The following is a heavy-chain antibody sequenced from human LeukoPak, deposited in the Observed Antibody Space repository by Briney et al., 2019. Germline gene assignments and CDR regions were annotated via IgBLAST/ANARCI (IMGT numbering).Heavy chain of an antibody. V-gene: IGHV4-4*09. D-gene: IGHD6-6*01. CDR3: ARLTRLSTSPDRYYLDY. Sequence: SETLSLTCTVSGDSISSYYWSWIRQPPGKGLEWIGYIYTSGGTNYIPSLKGRVTISIDTSKNQFSLKLSSVTASDSAVYYCARLTRLSTSPDRYYLDYWGQGTLVTVSS. CDR1: GDSISSYY. CDR2: IYTSGGT. J-gene: IGHJ4*02.